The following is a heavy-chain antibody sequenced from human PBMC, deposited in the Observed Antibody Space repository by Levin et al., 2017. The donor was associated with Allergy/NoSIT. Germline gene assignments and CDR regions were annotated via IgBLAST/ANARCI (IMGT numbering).Heavy chain of an antibody. D-gene: IGHD6-19*01. V-gene: IGHV3-9*01. J-gene: IGHJ6*02. Sequence: SCAASGFTFDDYAMHWVRQAPGKGLEWVSGISWNSGSIGYADSVKGRFTISRDNAKNSLYLQMNSLRAEDTALYYCAKDMSLGAVAGNYYYYGMDVWGQGTTVTVSS. CDR1: GFTFDDYA. CDR3: AKDMSLGAVAGNYYYYGMDV. CDR2: ISWNSGSI.